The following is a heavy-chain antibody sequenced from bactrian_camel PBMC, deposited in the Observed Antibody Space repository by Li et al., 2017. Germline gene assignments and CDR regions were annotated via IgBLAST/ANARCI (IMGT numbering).Heavy chain of an antibody. CDR3: AALRDQYDCYSDIWPHVGFGY. Sequence: VESGGGLVQPGGSLRLSCAASGFTLSSYRTYWVRQAPGKGLEWVSIINRGGTTYYADSMKGRFAISRDNATNTVYLQMNSLKPEDTAMYYCAALRDQYDCYSDIWPHVGFGYWGQGTQVTVS. V-gene: IGHV3S25*01. CDR2: IINRGGTT. J-gene: IGHJ6*01. CDR1: GFTLSSYR. D-gene: IGHD3*01.